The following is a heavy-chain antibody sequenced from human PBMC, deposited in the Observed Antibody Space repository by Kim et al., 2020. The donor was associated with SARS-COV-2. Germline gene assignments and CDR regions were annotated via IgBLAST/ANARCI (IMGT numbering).Heavy chain of an antibody. D-gene: IGHD3-22*01. Sequence: KGRFSISRDNAKNSLYLQMNSLRAEDTAVYYCARVRPNNYYDSSGYYPDYWGQGTLVTVSS. CDR3: ARVRPNNYYDSSGYYPDY. V-gene: IGHV3-7*04. J-gene: IGHJ4*02.